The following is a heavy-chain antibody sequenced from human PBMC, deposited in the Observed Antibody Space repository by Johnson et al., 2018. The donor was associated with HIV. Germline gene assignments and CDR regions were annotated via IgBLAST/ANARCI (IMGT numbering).Heavy chain of an antibody. CDR3: AKDSKWLRSEGVGAFDI. CDR2: ISYYGSNK. CDR1: GFTFSSYA. Sequence: QVQLVESGGGVVQPGRSLRLSCAASGFTFSSYAMHWVRQAPGKGLEWVAVISYYGSNKYYADSVKGRFTISRDNSKNTLYLQMNSLRAEDTALYYCAKDSKWLRSEGVGAFDIWGQGTMVTVSS. J-gene: IGHJ3*02. V-gene: IGHV3-30*04. D-gene: IGHD5-12*01.